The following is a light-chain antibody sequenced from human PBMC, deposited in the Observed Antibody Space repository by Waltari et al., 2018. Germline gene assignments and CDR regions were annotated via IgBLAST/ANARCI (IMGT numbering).Light chain of an antibody. V-gene: IGKV1-39*01. J-gene: IGKJ2*01. CDR1: QTISNY. CDR2: AAS. CDR3: HQSHTVPHT. Sequence: DIQMTQSPSSLSASVGDSVTIPCRASQTISNYLNWYQQTAGKAPKLLIYAASALQSGVPSRFRGSGSGTDFTLTITSLQPEDFATYYCHQSHTVPHTFGQGTKLEIK.